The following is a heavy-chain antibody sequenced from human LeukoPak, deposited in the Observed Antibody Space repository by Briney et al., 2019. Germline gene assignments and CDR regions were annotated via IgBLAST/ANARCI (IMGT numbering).Heavy chain of an antibody. CDR2: MNPNSGNT. CDR1: GYTFTSYD. Sequence: GESLKVSCKASGYTFTSYDINWVRQATGQGLEWMGWMNPNSGNTGYAQKFQGRVTMTRNTSISTAYMELSSLRSEDTAVYYCARGVFDYYDSSGYYGGDYWGQGTLVTVSS. CDR3: ARGVFDYYDSSGYYGGDY. D-gene: IGHD3-22*01. J-gene: IGHJ4*02. V-gene: IGHV1-8*01.